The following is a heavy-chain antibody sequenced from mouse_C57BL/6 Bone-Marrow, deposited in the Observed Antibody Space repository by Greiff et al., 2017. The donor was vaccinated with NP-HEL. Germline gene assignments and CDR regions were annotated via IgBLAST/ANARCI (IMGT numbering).Heavy chain of an antibody. Sequence: EVKLVESGGGLVQPGGSLSLSCAASGFTFTDYYMSWVRQPPGKALEWLGFIRNKANGYTTEYSASVKGRFTISRDNSQSILYLQMNALRAEDSATYDCARANWDGFAYWGQGTLVTVSA. CDR3: ARANWDGFAY. CDR2: IRNKANGYTT. J-gene: IGHJ3*01. D-gene: IGHD4-1*01. V-gene: IGHV7-3*01. CDR1: GFTFTDYY.